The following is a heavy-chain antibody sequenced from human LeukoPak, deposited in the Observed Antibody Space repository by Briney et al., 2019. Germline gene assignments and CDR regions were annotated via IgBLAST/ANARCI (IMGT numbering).Heavy chain of an antibody. CDR2: ISGSGGST. J-gene: IGHJ1*01. D-gene: IGHD3-10*01. Sequence: GGSLRLSCAASGFTFSSYAMNWVRQAPGKGLEWVSAISGSGGSTYYADSVRGRFTISRDNSKNTLYLQMNSLRAEDTAVYYCAKSRGSGSYYPVGYFQHWGQGTLVTVSS. CDR3: AKSRGSGSYYPVGYFQH. CDR1: GFTFSSYA. V-gene: IGHV3-23*01.